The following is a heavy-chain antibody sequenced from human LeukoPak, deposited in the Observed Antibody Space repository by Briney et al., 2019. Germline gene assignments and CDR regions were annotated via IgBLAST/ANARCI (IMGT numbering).Heavy chain of an antibody. D-gene: IGHD3-10*01. Sequence: SETLSLTCAVSGGSISSSNWWSWVRQPPGKGLEWIGSIYYSGTTYYNPSLKSRVTISVDTSKNQFSLRLSSVTAADTALYYCAKHYMGSSYNHALDYWGQGTLVTVSS. V-gene: IGHV4-39*01. CDR3: AKHYMGSSYNHALDY. CDR2: IYYSGTT. J-gene: IGHJ4*02. CDR1: GGSISSSNW.